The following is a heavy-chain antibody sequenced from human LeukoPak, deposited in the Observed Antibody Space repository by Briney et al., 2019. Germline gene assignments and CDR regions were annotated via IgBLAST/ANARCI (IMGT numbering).Heavy chain of an antibody. D-gene: IGHD3-22*01. CDR3: ARDYYYDSSGYLHGSAFDI. CDR1: GFTVSSNY. J-gene: IGHJ3*02. CDR2: IYSGGST. V-gene: IGHV3-53*05. Sequence: HPGGSLRLSCAASGFTVSSNYMSWVRQAPGKGLEWVSVIYSGGSTYYADSVKGRFTISRDNSKNTLYLQMNSLRSEDTAVYYCARDYYYDSSGYLHGSAFDIWGQGTMVTVSS.